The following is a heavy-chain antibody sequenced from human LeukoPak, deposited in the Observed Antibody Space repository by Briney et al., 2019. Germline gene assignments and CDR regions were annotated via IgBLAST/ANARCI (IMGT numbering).Heavy chain of an antibody. Sequence: SETLSLTCTVSAAPITSYYWSWIRQPPGEGLEGIGYIYYSGSTNYNPSLKSRVAISVDTSKNQVSLRLSSVTAADTAVYYCARGGSIVGATPHDAFDIWGQGTVVTVS. CDR2: IYYSGST. CDR3: ARGGSIVGATPHDAFDI. D-gene: IGHD1-26*01. V-gene: IGHV4-59*01. CDR1: AAPITSYY. J-gene: IGHJ3*02.